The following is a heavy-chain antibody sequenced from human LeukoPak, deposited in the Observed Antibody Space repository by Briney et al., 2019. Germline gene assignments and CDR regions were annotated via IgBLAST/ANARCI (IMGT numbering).Heavy chain of an antibody. D-gene: IGHD4-17*01. V-gene: IGHV1-46*01. CDR3: ARDGRFSYGDYVGPASSWFDP. J-gene: IGHJ5*02. Sequence: ASVEVSCKASGYTFTSYYMHWVRQAPGQGLEWMGIINPSGGSTSYAQKFQGRVTMTRDTSTSTVYMELSSLRSEDTAVYYCARDGRFSYGDYVGPASSWFDPWGQGTLVTVSS. CDR2: INPSGGST. CDR1: GYTFTSYY.